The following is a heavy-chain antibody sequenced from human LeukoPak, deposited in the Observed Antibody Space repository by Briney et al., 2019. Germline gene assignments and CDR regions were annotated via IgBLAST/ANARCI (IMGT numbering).Heavy chain of an antibody. V-gene: IGHV1-8*02. D-gene: IGHD3-3*01. CDR1: GGTFSSYA. CDR2: MNPNSGNT. CDR3: ARDPTRFLEWLFSPLDY. J-gene: IGHJ4*02. Sequence: GASVKVSCKASGGTFSSYAINWVRQATGQGLEWMGWMNPNSGNTGYAQKFQGRVTMTRNTSISTAYMELRSLRSDDTAVYYCARDPTRFLEWLFSPLDYWGQGTLVTVSS.